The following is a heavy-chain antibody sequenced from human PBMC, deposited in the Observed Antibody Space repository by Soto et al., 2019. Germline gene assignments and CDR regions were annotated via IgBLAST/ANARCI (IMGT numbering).Heavy chain of an antibody. V-gene: IGHV3-23*01. CDR2: ISGSGGST. CDR3: AKEFALGYCSGGSCRLFDY. J-gene: IGHJ4*02. Sequence: EVQLLESGGGLVQPGGSLRLSCAASGFTFSSYAMSWVRQAPGKGLGWVSAISGSGGSTYYADSVKGRFTISRDNSKNTLYLKMNSLRADDTAVYYCAKEFALGYCSGGSCRLFDYWGQGTLVTVSS. D-gene: IGHD2-15*01. CDR1: GFTFSSYA.